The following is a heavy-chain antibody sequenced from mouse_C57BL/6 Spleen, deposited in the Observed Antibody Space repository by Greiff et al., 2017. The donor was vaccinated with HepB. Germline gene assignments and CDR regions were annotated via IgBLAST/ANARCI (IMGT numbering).Heavy chain of an antibody. D-gene: IGHD1-1*01. V-gene: IGHV1-64*01. Sequence: QVQLQQPGAELVKPGASVKLSCKASGYTFTSYWMHWVKQRPGQGLEWIGMIHPNSGSTNYNEKFKSKATLTVDKSSSTAYMQLSSLTSEDSAVYYCARGLYGSSLFAYWGQGTLVTVSA. J-gene: IGHJ3*01. CDR1: GYTFTSYW. CDR2: IHPNSGST. CDR3: ARGLYGSSLFAY.